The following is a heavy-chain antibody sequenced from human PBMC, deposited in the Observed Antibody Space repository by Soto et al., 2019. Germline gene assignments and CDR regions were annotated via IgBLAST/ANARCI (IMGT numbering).Heavy chain of an antibody. J-gene: IGHJ5*02. CDR3: AKDGGKDGYFGNWFDP. Sequence: ASVKVSCKASGYTFTSYGISWVRQAPGQGLEWMGWISAYNGNTNYAQKFQGRVTITTDESTTTAYMELSSLRSDDTAVYYCAKDGGKDGYFGNWFDPWGQGTLVTVS. V-gene: IGHV1-18*01. CDR1: GYTFTSYG. D-gene: IGHD5-12*01. CDR2: ISAYNGNT.